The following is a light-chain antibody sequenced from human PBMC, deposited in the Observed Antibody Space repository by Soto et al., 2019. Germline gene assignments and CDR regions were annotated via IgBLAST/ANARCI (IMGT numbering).Light chain of an antibody. Sequence: QSVLTQPPSVSGAPGQRVTISCTGDSSNIGAGYDVHWYQQLPGTAPKLLIYVNINRPSGVPDRFSASRSDSSASLAITGLQAEDEADYYCQSYDSSLRVLFGGGTKLTFL. J-gene: IGLJ2*01. CDR1: SSNIGAGYD. V-gene: IGLV1-40*01. CDR2: VNI. CDR3: QSYDSSLRVL.